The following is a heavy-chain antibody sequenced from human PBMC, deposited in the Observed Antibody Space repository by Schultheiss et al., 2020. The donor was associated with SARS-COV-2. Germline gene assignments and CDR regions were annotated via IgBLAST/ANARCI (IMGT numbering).Heavy chain of an antibody. V-gene: IGHV3-15*01. CDR2: IKSKSDGGTT. D-gene: IGHD6-13*01. Sequence: GGSLRLSCAASGFTFSSYAMSWVRQAPGKGLEWVGRIKSKSDGGTTDYAAPVKGRFTISRDDSKNTLYLQMNSLKTEDTAVYYCTTDPNIAAASGYYYYMDVWGKGTTVTVSS. CDR3: TTDPNIAAASGYYYYMDV. CDR1: GFTFSSYA. J-gene: IGHJ6*03.